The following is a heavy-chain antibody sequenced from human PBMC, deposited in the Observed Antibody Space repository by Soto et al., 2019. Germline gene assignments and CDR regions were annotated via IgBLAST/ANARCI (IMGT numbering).Heavy chain of an antibody. V-gene: IGHV3-30*18. CDR1: GFTFSSYG. Sequence: QVQLVESGGGVVQPGRSLRLSCAASGFTFSSYGMHWVRQAPGKGLEWVAVISYDGSNKYYADSVKGRFTISRDNSKNTLYLQMNSLRAEDTAVYYCAKDLVVVVPPDYYYGMDVWGQGTTVTVSS. CDR2: ISYDGSNK. CDR3: AKDLVVVVPPDYYYGMDV. J-gene: IGHJ6*02. D-gene: IGHD2-2*01.